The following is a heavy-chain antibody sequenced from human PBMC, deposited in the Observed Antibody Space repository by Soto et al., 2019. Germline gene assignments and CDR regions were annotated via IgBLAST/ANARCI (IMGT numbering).Heavy chain of an antibody. V-gene: IGHV3-66*01. J-gene: IGHJ4*02. CDR2: IYSGGST. CDR1: GFTVSSNY. Sequence: GGSLRLSCAASGFTVSSNYMSWVRQAPGKGLEWVSVIYSGGSTYYADSVKGRFTISRDNSKNTLYLQMNSLRAEDTAVYYCARDHPTTVTDYWGQGTLVTVSS. CDR3: ARDHPTTVTDY. D-gene: IGHD4-17*01.